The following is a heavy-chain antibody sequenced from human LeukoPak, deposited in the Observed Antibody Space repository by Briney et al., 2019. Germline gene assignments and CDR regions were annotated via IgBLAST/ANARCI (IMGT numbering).Heavy chain of an antibody. CDR2: VYTNGDT. D-gene: IGHD2-2*01. V-gene: IGHV4-4*07. CDR1: GGSMSNFY. Sequence: SETLSLTCTVSGGSMSNFYWSWIRQPAGKGLQWIGRVYTNGDTNYISSLKSRVTVSVDTSRNQFSLKLSSVTAADTAVYYCARGLHCSSTSCYLFDYWGQGTLVTVSS. CDR3: ARGLHCSSTSCYLFDY. J-gene: IGHJ4*02.